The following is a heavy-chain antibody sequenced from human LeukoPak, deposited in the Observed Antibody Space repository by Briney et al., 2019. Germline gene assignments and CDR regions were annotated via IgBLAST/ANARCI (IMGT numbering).Heavy chain of an antibody. CDR2: INHSGST. CDR3: ARGYSGYSSGWYGSRYYYGMDV. D-gene: IGHD6-19*01. V-gene: IGHV4-34*01. Sequence: PSETLSLTCAVYGGSFSGYYWSWIRQPPGKGLEWIGEINHSGSTNYSPSLKSRVTISVDTSKNQFSLKLSSVTAADTAVYYCARGYSGYSSGWYGSRYYYGMDVWGQGTTVTVSS. CDR1: GGSFSGYY. J-gene: IGHJ6*02.